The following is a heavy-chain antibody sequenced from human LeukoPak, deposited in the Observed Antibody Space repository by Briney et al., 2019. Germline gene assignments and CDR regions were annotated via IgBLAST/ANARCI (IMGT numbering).Heavy chain of an antibody. CDR2: IYYSGSI. CDR1: GGPMRSCSYF. D-gene: IGHD3-10*01. CDR3: GRHHMVRGPRSYYMDV. Sequence: AEPLSLPCTVSGGPMRSCSYFWGCMRQPPGKGGVGIGSIYYSGSIYYNPSLKSRVTISVDTPKNQSSLKLTSVTAADTAVYYCGRHHMVRGPRSYYMDVWGKGTTVTVSS. J-gene: IGHJ6*03. V-gene: IGHV4-39*01.